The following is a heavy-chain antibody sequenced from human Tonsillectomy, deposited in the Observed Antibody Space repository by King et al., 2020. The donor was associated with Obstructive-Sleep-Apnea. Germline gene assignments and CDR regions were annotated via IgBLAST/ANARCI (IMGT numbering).Heavy chain of an antibody. Sequence: VQLVESGGTLVQPGGSLGLSCAASGFTVSNYYMSWVRQAPGKGLEWVSVIYSGGRSYYADSAKGRFTNSRDDSKNTLYLQMNNLRAEDTAVYYCSKSIASSVGATVWGQGTLVTVSS. CDR2: IYSGGRS. D-gene: IGHD1-26*01. V-gene: IGHV3-66*01. J-gene: IGHJ1*01. CDR3: SKSIASSVGATV. CDR1: GFTVSNYY.